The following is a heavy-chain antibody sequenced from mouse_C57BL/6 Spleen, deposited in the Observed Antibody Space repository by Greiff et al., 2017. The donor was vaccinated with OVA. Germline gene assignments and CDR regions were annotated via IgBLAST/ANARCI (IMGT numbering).Heavy chain of an antibody. J-gene: IGHJ4*01. Sequence: VKLQESGAELVKPGASVKISCKASGYAFSSYWMNWVKQRPGKGLEWIGQIYPGDGDTNYNGKFKGKATLTADKSSSTAYMQLSSLTSEDSAVYFCARSGYGSGYDAMDYWGQGTSVTVSS. CDR3: ARSGYGSGYDAMDY. CDR2: IYPGDGDT. V-gene: IGHV1-80*01. D-gene: IGHD1-1*01. CDR1: GYAFSSYW.